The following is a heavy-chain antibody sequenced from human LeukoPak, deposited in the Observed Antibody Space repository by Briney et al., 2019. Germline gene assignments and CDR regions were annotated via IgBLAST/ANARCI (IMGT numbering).Heavy chain of an antibody. CDR3: ARDPTAWDRWAFDY. Sequence: EASVKVSCKASGYTFTGYYMHWVRQAPGQGLEWMGWINPNSGGTNYAQKFQGRVTMTRDTSISTAYMELSRLRSDDTAVYYCARDPTAWDRWAFDYWGQGTLVTVSS. J-gene: IGHJ4*02. D-gene: IGHD4-23*01. V-gene: IGHV1-2*02. CDR2: INPNSGGT. CDR1: GYTFTGYY.